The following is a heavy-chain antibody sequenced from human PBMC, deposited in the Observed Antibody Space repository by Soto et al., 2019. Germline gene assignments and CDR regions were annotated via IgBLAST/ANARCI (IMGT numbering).Heavy chain of an antibody. CDR3: ATDTGDIEVVPATT. CDR1: GLNFEKCS. V-gene: IGHV3-21*04. D-gene: IGHD2-15*01. CDR2: ISPSGTYI. Sequence: GGSLRLSCAASGLNFEKCSMNWVRQPPGKGPEWLASISPSGTYIRYADSVKGRFTISRDNARNSLSLQMMNLRADDTAIYYCATDTGDIEVVPATTWGQGTLVTVSS. J-gene: IGHJ4*02.